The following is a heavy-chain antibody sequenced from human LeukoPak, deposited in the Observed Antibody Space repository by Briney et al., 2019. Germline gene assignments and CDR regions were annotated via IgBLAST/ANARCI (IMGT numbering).Heavy chain of an antibody. CDR1: GYTFTSYG. J-gene: IGHJ3*01. CDR2: ISAYNGNT. V-gene: IGHV1-18*01. CDR3: ARDWFGESYNAFDV. D-gene: IGHD3-10*01. Sequence: ASVKVSCKASGYTFTSYGISWVRQAPGQGLEWMGWISAYNGNTNYAQKLQGRVTMTTDTSTSTAYMELRSLRSEDTAVYYCARDWFGESYNAFDVWGQGTMVTVSS.